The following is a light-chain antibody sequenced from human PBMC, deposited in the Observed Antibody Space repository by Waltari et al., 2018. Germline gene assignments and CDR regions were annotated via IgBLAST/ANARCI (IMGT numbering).Light chain of an antibody. CDR2: GAS. CDR3: QQYNNLPT. V-gene: IGKV3-15*01. Sequence: EIVMTQSPATLSMSPGESATLSCRASQPVSSNLAWYQQRPGQAPRLLIYGASTRATGVPARFSGSGSGTEFTLTISSLQSEDFTVYHCQQYNNLPTFGQGTKVEIK. J-gene: IGKJ1*01. CDR1: QPVSSN.